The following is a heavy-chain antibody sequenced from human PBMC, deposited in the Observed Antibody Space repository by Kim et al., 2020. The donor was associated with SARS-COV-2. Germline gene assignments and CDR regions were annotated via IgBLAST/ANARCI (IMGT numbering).Heavy chain of an antibody. V-gene: IGHV4-31*02. D-gene: IGHD3-10*01. Sequence: NPSLKSRVTISVDTSKNQCSLKLSSVTAADTAVYYCARGLITMVRGVFDYWGQGTLVTVSS. CDR3: ARGLITMVRGVFDY. J-gene: IGHJ4*02.